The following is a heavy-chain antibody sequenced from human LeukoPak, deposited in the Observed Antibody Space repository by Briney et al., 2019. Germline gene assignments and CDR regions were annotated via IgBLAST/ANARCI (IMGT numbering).Heavy chain of an antibody. Sequence: AASVKVSCKASGYTFTDYYLHWVRQAPGQGLEWMGWISAYNGNTNYAQKLQGRVTMTTDTSTSTAYMELRSLRSDDTAVYYCARDGLYGDYASSSDYWGQGTLVTVSS. CDR3: ARDGLYGDYASSSDY. V-gene: IGHV1-18*04. CDR1: GYTFTDYY. J-gene: IGHJ4*02. D-gene: IGHD4-17*01. CDR2: ISAYNGNT.